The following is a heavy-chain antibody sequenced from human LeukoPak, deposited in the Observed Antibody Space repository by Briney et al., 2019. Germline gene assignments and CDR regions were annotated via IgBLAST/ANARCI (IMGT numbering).Heavy chain of an antibody. CDR3: ARVWYCSSSSCYQIDY. Sequence: GESLKISCKGSGYGFTSYWISWVRQMPGKGLEWMGRIDPSDSYTNYSPSFQGHVTISADKSISTAYLQWSSLKASDTAMYYCARVWYCSSSSCYQIDYWGQETLVTVSS. J-gene: IGHJ4*02. V-gene: IGHV5-10-1*01. CDR1: GYGFTSYW. CDR2: IDPSDSYT. D-gene: IGHD2-2*01.